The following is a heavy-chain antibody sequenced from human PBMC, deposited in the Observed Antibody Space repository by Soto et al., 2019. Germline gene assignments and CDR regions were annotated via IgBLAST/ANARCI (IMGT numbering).Heavy chain of an antibody. V-gene: IGHV3-23*01. Sequence: EVQLLESGGGLVQPGGSLRLSCAASGFTFSSYAMSWVRQAPGMGLEWVSAISGSVDSTYYADSVKGRFTVSRDNSKNTRFLQMNSMRAEDTSVYYCANDRLYGSIKFDYWGQGTLVTVSS. D-gene: IGHD6-13*01. CDR3: ANDRLYGSIKFDY. CDR2: ISGSVDST. CDR1: GFTFSSYA. J-gene: IGHJ4*02.